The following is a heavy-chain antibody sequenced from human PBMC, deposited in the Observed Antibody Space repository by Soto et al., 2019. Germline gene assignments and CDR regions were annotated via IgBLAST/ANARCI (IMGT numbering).Heavy chain of an antibody. J-gene: IGHJ4*02. CDR2: INPNSGGT. CDR1: GYTFTGYY. Sequence: ASVKVSCKASGYTFTGYYMHWVRQAPGQGLEWMGWINPNSGGTNYAQKFQGWVTMTRDTSISTAYMELSRLRSDDTAVYYCARSTYYYDSSGYYRYYFDYWGQGTLVTVSS. V-gene: IGHV1-2*04. CDR3: ARSTYYYDSSGYYRYYFDY. D-gene: IGHD3-22*01.